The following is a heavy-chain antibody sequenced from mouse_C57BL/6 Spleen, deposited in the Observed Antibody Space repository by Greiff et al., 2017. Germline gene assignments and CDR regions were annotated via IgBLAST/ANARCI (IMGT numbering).Heavy chain of an antibody. J-gene: IGHJ3*01. CDR2: IDPNSGGT. CDR3: ARNSNYWFAY. V-gene: IGHV1-72*01. D-gene: IGHD2-5*01. Sequence: QVQLKQPGAELVKPGASVKLSCKASGYTFTSYWMHWVKQRPGRGLEWIGRIDPNSGGTKYNEKFKGKATLTVDKPSSTAYMQLSSLTSEDSAVYYCARNSNYWFAYWGQGTLVTVSA. CDR1: GYTFTSYW.